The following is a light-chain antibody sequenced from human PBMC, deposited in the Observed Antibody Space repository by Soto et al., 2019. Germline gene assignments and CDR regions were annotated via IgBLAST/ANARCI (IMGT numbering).Light chain of an antibody. Sequence: QSALTQSPSASGSPGQSVAISCTGTSSDVGGYNYVSWYQQHPGKAPKLMIYEVNNRPTGVPDRFSGSKSGNTASLTVSGLQAEDEADYYCSSYAGSSNVFGTGTKVTVL. CDR2: EVN. CDR1: SSDVGGYNY. J-gene: IGLJ1*01. CDR3: SSYAGSSNV. V-gene: IGLV2-8*01.